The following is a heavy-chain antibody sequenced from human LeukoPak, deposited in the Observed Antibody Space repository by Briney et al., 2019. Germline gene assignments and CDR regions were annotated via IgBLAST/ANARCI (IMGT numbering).Heavy chain of an antibody. CDR1: GFTFSSYW. V-gene: IGHV3-74*01. CDR2: INTDGSST. J-gene: IGHJ6*03. D-gene: IGHD1-26*01. Sequence: GGSLRLSCAASGFTFSSYWMHWVRQAPGKGLVWVSCINTDGSSTSYADSVRGRFTISRDNAKNTLYLQMNSLRAEDTAVYYCARVLYSGSYLGERYYYYMDVWGKGTTVTVSS. CDR3: ARVLYSGSYLGERYYYYMDV.